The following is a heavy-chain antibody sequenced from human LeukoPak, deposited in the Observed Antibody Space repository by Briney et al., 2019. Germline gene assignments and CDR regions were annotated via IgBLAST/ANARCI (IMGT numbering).Heavy chain of an antibody. Sequence: PGGSLRLSCAASGFTFSSYWMSWVRQAPGKGLEWVANIKQDGSEKYYVDSVKGRFTISRDNAKNSLYLQMNSLRAEDTAVYYCARLGYSSSWYQAYYYYYYMDVWGKGTTVTISS. V-gene: IGHV3-7*01. CDR3: ARLGYSSSWYQAYYYYYYMDV. CDR2: IKQDGSEK. D-gene: IGHD6-13*01. CDR1: GFTFSSYW. J-gene: IGHJ6*03.